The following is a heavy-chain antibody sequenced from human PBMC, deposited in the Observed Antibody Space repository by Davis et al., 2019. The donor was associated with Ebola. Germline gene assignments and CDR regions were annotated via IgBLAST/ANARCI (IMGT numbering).Heavy chain of an antibody. CDR1: GYTFTGYD. J-gene: IGHJ4*02. CDR2: MNPNSGNT. D-gene: IGHD4-17*01. V-gene: IGHV1-8*01. Sequence: AASVKVSCKASGYTFTGYDINWVRQAAGQGLEWMGWMNPNSGNTGYAQKFQDRVTMTRDTSISTGYMDLSNLTSDDTAVYFCARDRYGDSDYWGQGTLVVVSS. CDR3: ARDRYGDSDY.